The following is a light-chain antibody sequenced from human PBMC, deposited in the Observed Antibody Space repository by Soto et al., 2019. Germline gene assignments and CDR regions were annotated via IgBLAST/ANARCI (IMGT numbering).Light chain of an antibody. Sequence: QSALTQPASVSGSPGQSITISCTGSSSDVGTYNYVSWYQQHAGKVPKLMIYDVSNRPSGISDRFSGSKSGNTASLTISGLQAEDEADYYSSSYTSSSTVVFGGGTKLTVL. CDR3: SSYTSSSTVV. V-gene: IGLV2-14*01. CDR1: SSDVGTYNY. CDR2: DVS. J-gene: IGLJ2*01.